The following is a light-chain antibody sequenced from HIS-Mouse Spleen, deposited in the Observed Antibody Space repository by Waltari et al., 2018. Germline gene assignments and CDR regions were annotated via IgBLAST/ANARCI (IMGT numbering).Light chain of an antibody. J-gene: IGLJ2*01. CDR1: AFPKKY. CDR2: EDS. CDR3: YSTDSSGNHRV. V-gene: IGLV3-10*01. Sequence: SYELTQPPSVSVSPGQTARITCSGDAFPKKYAYWYQQKSGQAPVLVFYEDSKRPTGIPGRCSGSSSGIIATLTISGAQVEDEADYYCYSTDSSGNHRVFGGGTKLTVL.